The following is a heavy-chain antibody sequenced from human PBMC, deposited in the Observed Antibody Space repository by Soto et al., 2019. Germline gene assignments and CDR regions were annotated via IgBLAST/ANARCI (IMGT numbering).Heavy chain of an antibody. Sequence: PSETLSLTCTVSGDPVTSGSFYWSWIRQPPGKGLEWIGYVYYTGNTNNNPSLKSRVSISIDTSKNQFSPKLRSVTAADTAVYYCARKDYDSRLDFWGQGTLVTVSS. CDR3: ARKDYDSRLDF. CDR1: GDPVTSGSFY. J-gene: IGHJ4*02. V-gene: IGHV4-61*01. D-gene: IGHD3-22*01. CDR2: VYYTGNT.